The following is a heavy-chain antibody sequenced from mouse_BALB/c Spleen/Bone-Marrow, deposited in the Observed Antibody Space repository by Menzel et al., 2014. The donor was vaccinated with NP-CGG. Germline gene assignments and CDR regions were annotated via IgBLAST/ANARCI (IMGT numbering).Heavy chain of an antibody. CDR1: GYTFTSYY. D-gene: IGHD2-1*01. J-gene: IGHJ2*01. V-gene: IGHV1S81*02. Sequence: VQLQESGAELVKPGASVKLSCKAPGYTFTSYYMYWVKQRPGQGLEWIGEINPSNGGTNFNEKFKSKATLTVDKSSSTAYMQLSSLTSEDSAVYYCTRWYYGNYFDYWGQGTTLTVSS. CDR2: INPSNGGT. CDR3: TRWYYGNYFDY.